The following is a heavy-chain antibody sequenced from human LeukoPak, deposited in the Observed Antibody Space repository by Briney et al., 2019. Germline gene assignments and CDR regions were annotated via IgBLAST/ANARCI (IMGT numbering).Heavy chain of an antibody. CDR3: TLFRETGTTPRDFYQFTMDV. CDR2: IRSKVNNYAT. CDR1: GVTFSGSA. J-gene: IGHJ6*02. Sequence: GGSLKLSCAASGVTFSGSAIHWVRQASGKGLEWIGRIRSKVNNYATTYGVSVKGRLTISRDDSKNTAYLQMNSPKLEDTAVYYCTLFRETGTTPRDFYQFTMDVWGQGTTVTVSS. V-gene: IGHV3-73*01. D-gene: IGHD7-27*01.